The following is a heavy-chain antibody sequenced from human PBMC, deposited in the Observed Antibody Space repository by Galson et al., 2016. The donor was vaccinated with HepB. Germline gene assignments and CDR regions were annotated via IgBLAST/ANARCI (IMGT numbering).Heavy chain of an antibody. CDR3: ARDPIVGASGDNGFDV. CDR2: INPSGGMA. V-gene: IGHV1-46*01. D-gene: IGHD1-26*01. CDR1: GYTFTSYY. J-gene: IGHJ3*01. Sequence: SVKVSCKASGYTFTSYYVYWVRQAPGEGLDWIGAINPSGGMATYPQKFQGRVTVTRDTSTSTVYIELTSLSSEDTAVYYCARDPIVGASGDNGFDVWGQGTMVTVSS.